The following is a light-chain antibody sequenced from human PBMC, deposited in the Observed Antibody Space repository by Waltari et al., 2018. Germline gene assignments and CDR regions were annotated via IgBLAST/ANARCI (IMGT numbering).Light chain of an antibody. CDR1: SGHSSSA. CDR2: VNSDGSH. V-gene: IGLV4-69*01. J-gene: IGLJ3*02. CDR3: QTGGFGIWV. Sequence: QLMLTHSPSASASLGASVRLTCTLSSGHSSSAVPWPQQQPEKGPRYLMKVNSDGSHIKGDGIPDRCSGSSSGAERYLTISSLQSEDEADYYCQTGGFGIWVFGGGTKLTVL.